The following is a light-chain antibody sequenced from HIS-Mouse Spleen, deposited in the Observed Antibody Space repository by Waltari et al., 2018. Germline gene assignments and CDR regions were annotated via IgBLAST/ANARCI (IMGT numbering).Light chain of an antibody. CDR3: CSYAGSSTYWV. V-gene: IGLV2-23*01. Sequence: QSALPQPASVSGSPGQSITISCTGTSSDVGSYNLVSWDQQHPGKAPQLMIYEGSKRPSGVSNRFSGSKSGNTASLTISGLQAEDEADYYCCSYAGSSTYWVFGGGTKLTVL. CDR1: SSDVGSYNL. CDR2: EGS. J-gene: IGLJ3*02.